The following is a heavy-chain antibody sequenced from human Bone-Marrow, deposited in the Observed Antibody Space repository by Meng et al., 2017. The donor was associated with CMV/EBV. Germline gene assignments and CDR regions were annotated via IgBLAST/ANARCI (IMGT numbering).Heavy chain of an antibody. CDR2: SYWNDDK. CDR1: GVG. CDR3: AHGVRATVWVHKEWLDYWYFDL. V-gene: IGHV2-5*01. D-gene: IGHD6-19*01. J-gene: IGHJ2*01. Sequence: GVGVGWIRQAPGKALEWLALSYWNDDKRYSPALKSRLTITKDTSRNQVVLTMTNMEPVDTATYYCAHGVRATVWVHKEWLDYWYFDLWGRGTLVTVSS.